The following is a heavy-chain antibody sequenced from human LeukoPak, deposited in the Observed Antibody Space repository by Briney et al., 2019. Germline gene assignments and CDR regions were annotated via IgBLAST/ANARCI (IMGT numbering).Heavy chain of an antibody. CDR3: ASGYCSGGSCYFDY. J-gene: IGHJ4*02. CDR2: IYHSGST. Sequence: SETLSLTCAVSGRSISSGGYSWSWIRQPPGKGLEWFVYIYHSGSTYYNPSLKSRVTISVDRSKNQFSLKLSSVTAADTAVYYCASGYCSGGSCYFDYWGQGTLVTVSS. D-gene: IGHD2-15*01. V-gene: IGHV4-30-2*01. CDR1: GRSISSGGYS.